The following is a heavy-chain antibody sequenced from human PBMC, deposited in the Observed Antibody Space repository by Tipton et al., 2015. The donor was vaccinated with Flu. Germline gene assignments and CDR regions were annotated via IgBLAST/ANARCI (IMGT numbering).Heavy chain of an antibody. CDR2: IYPGDSDA. D-gene: IGHD6-19*01. V-gene: IGHV5-51*01. Sequence: QLVQSGAEVKKPGESLKISCKGSGYSFATYWIGWVRQMPGKGLEWMGIIYPGDSDARYSPSFRGQVTISADKSISTAYLHWSSLKASDPAIYYCASGYSSVWRSEHLGINYWGQGTLVTVSS. CDR1: GYSFATYW. CDR3: ASGYSSVWRSEHLGINY. J-gene: IGHJ4*02.